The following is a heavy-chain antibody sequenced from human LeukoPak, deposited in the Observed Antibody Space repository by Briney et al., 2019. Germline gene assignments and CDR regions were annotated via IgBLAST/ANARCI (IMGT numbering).Heavy chain of an antibody. D-gene: IGHD2-15*01. CDR3: VRVHCSGGGCYQRNDGLEI. CDR1: GFTFNTYS. CDR2: ISVDSNYL. J-gene: IGHJ3*02. V-gene: IGHV3-21*01. Sequence: GGSLRLSCAASGFTFNTYSMNWVRQAPGKGLEWVSSISVDSNYLYYVDSLRRRFTVSRDNTKNSLYLQMDSLRAEDTAVYYCVRVHCSGGGCYQRNDGLEIWGQGTMVTASS.